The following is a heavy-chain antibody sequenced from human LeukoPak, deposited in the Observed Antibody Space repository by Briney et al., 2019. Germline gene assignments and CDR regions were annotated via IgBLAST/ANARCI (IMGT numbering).Heavy chain of an antibody. CDR2: ISGSGGST. CDR1: GFTFSSYA. CDR3: AKAGDYYDILTGYYKNYYYGMDV. D-gene: IGHD3-9*01. V-gene: IGHV3-23*01. Sequence: PGGSLRLSCAASGFTFSSYAMSWVRQAPGKGLEWVSAISGSGGSTYYADSVKGRFTIYRDNSKNTLYLQMNSLRAEDTAVYYCAKAGDYYDILTGYYKNYYYGMDVWGQGTTVTVSS. J-gene: IGHJ6*02.